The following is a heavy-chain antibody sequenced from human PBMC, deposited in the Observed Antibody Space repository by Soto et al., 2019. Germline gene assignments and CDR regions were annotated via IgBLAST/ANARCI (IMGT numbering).Heavy chain of an antibody. CDR3: ARLRGTANYYYYYYMDV. CDR2: IYYSGST. J-gene: IGHJ6*03. V-gene: IGHV4-59*08. Sequence: SETLSLTCTVPGGSISSYYWSWIRQPPGKGLEWIGYIYYSGSTNYNPSLKSRVTISVDTSKNQFSLKLSSVTAADTAVYYCARLRGTANYYYYYYMDVWGKGTTVTVSS. CDR1: GGSISSYY. D-gene: IGHD2-21*02.